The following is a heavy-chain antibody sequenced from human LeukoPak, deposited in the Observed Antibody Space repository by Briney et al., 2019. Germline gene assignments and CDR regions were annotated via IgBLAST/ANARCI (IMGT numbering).Heavy chain of an antibody. V-gene: IGHV1-2*02. J-gene: IGHJ4*02. CDR3: ARYNGDYAFDY. CDR2: INPNRGGT. D-gene: IGHD4-17*01. CDR1: GYTFTGYY. Sequence: ASVNVSFKASGYTFTGYYMHWVRQAPGQGLEWMGWINPNRGGTNYAQKFQGRVTMTRDTSISTAYMELSRLRSDDTAVYYCARYNGDYAFDYWGQGTLVTVSS.